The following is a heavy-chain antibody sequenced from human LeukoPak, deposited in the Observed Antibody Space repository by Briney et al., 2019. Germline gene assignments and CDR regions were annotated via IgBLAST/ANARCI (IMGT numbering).Heavy chain of an antibody. V-gene: IGHV1-2*02. CDR1: GYTFTGYY. CDR3: ARGFRGIAVAGTFGFDP. CDR2: INPNSGGT. Sequence: GATVKVSCKASGYTFTGYYMHWVRQAPGQGLEWMGWINPNSGGTNYAQKFQGRVTMTRDTSISTAYMELSRLRSDDTAVYYCARGFRGIAVAGTFGFDPWGQGTLVTASS. J-gene: IGHJ5*02. D-gene: IGHD6-19*01.